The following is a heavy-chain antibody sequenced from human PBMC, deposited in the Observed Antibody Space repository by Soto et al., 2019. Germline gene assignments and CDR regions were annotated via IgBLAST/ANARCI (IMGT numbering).Heavy chain of an antibody. J-gene: IGHJ6*02. CDR2: IYYSGST. V-gene: IGHV4-31*03. Sequence: QVQLQESGPGLVKPSQTLSLTCTVSGGSISSGGYYWSWIRQHPGKGLEWIGYIYYSGSTYYNPYIKRRVTITVDKSKNQFSLKLSSVTAADTAVYYCARIPRPPSHGMDVWGQGTTVTVSS. CDR1: GGSISSGGYY. CDR3: ARIPRPPSHGMDV.